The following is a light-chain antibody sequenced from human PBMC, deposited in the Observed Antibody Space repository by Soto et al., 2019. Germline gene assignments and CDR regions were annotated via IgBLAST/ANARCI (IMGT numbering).Light chain of an antibody. CDR3: QQRSNWPLIP. Sequence: EIVLAQSPATLSLSPEERATLSCRASQSVSSYLAWYQQKPGQAPRLLIYDASNRATGIPARFSGSGSGTDFTLTISSLEPEDFAVYYCQQRSNWPLIPFGQGRRLENK. V-gene: IGKV3-11*01. CDR1: QSVSSY. J-gene: IGKJ5*01. CDR2: DAS.